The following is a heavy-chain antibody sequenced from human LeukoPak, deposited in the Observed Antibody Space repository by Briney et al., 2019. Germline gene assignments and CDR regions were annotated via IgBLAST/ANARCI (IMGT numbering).Heavy chain of an antibody. CDR3: ARPHGLLRYFDWLPEYYSDY. CDR1: GYSFASYW. CDR2: IYPGDSDT. D-gene: IGHD3-9*01. Sequence: GESLKISCKGSGYSFASYWIVWVRQMPGKGLEWMGIIYPGDSDTRYSPSFQGQVTISADKSISTAYLQWSSLKASDTAMYYCARPHGLLRYFDWLPEYYSDYWGQGTLVTVSS. J-gene: IGHJ4*02. V-gene: IGHV5-51*01.